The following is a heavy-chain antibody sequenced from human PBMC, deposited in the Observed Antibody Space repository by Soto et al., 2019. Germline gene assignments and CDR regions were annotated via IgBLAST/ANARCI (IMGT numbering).Heavy chain of an antibody. CDR2: ISWNSGSI. D-gene: IGHD3-10*01. Sequence: EVQLVESGGGLVQPGRSLRLSCAASGFTFDDYAMHWVRQAPGKGLEWVSGISWNSGSIGYADSVKGRFTISRDNAKNSLYLQMNSLRAEDTALYYCAKVRRWFGELPAGAFDIWGQGTMVTVSS. V-gene: IGHV3-9*01. CDR3: AKVRRWFGELPAGAFDI. J-gene: IGHJ3*02. CDR1: GFTFDDYA.